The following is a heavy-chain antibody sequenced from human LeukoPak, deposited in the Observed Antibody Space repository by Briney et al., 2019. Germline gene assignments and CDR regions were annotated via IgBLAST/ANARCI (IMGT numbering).Heavy chain of an antibody. CDR3: ARQGDYGDYYFDY. D-gene: IGHD4-17*01. CDR1: GGSISSSSYY. J-gene: IGHJ4*02. V-gene: IGHV4-39*01. Sequence: PSETLSLTCTVSGGSISSSSYYWGWLRQPPGKGLEWIGSIYYSGSTYYNPSLKSRVTISVDTSKNQFSLKLSSVTAADTAVYYCARQGDYGDYYFDYWGQGTLVTVSS. CDR2: IYYSGST.